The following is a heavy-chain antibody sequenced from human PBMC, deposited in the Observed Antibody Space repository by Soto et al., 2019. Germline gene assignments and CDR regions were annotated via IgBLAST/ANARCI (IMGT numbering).Heavy chain of an antibody. CDR2: VTSSGDTI. Sequence: EVELVESGGDLVQPGGSLRLSCVASGFSFNMYSINWVRQAPGKGLEWVAYVTSSGDTIQYADSVKGRFTISRDNAKNSVYLQMNSLRDEDTAVYYCARGGRGYCSIFSCSLNFWGQGTLVTVSS. D-gene: IGHD2-2*01. J-gene: IGHJ4*02. CDR1: GFSFNMYS. V-gene: IGHV3-48*02. CDR3: ARGGRGYCSIFSCSLNF.